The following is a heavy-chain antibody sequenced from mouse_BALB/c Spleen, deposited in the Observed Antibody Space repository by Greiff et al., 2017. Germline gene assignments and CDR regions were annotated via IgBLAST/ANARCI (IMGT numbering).Heavy chain of an antibody. CDR1: GYTFTSYY. Sequence: VQLQQSGAELVKPGASVKLSCKASGYTFTSYYMYWVKQRPGQGLEWIGGINPSNGGTNFNEKFKSKATLTVDKSSSTAYMQLSSLTSEDSAVYYCTIYYDYAWFAYWGQGTLVTVSA. D-gene: IGHD2-4*01. V-gene: IGHV1S81*02. CDR2: INPSNGGT. J-gene: IGHJ3*01. CDR3: TIYYDYAWFAY.